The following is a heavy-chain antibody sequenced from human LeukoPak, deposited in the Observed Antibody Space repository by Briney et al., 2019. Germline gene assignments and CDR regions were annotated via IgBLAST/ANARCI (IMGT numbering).Heavy chain of an antibody. CDR2: IKEDGSAK. V-gene: IGHV3-7*05. Sequence: GGSLRLSCAASEFPFTISWMTWVRQAPGQGLEWVANIKEDGSAKNYVDSVKGRFTISRDNAQNSLYLQMNSPRADDTAVYYCARDSGYNAFDYWGQGTLVTVSS. J-gene: IGHJ4*02. D-gene: IGHD5-12*01. CDR3: ARDSGYNAFDY. CDR1: EFPFTISW.